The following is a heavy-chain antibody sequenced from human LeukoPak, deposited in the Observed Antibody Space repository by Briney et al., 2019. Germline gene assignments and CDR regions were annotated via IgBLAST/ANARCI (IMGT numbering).Heavy chain of an antibody. J-gene: IGHJ6*02. CDR1: GGTCRSYV. CDR3: ASTTPPPIAAPGTRGLGYYGMDV. Sequence: GASVKVSCKASGGTCRSYVISWVRQAPGQGLEWMGGIIPIFGTANYTQKFQGRVTITADESTSTAYMELSSLRSADTAVYYCASTTPPPIAAPGTRGLGYYGMDVWGQGTTVTVSS. CDR2: IIPIFGTA. D-gene: IGHD6-13*01. V-gene: IGHV1-69*13.